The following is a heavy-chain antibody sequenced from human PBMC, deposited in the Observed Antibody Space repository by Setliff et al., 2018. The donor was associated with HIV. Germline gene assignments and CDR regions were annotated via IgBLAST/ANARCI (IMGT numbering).Heavy chain of an antibody. CDR3: ARGHNYYYYMDV. CDR2: LTPVIGIA. V-gene: IGHV1-69*10. Sequence: RASVKVSCKASGGMFSNYAINWVRQAPGQGLEWMGGLTPVIGIAVYAQKFQGRVTLTADTSTSTAYMDLSSLRSEDTAVYYCARGHNYYYYMDVWGKGTTVTVSS. CDR1: GGMFSNYA. J-gene: IGHJ6*03.